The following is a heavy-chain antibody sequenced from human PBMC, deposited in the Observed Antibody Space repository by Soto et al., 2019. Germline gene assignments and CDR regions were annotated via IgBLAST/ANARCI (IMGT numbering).Heavy chain of an antibody. J-gene: IGHJ6*03. CDR2: IYHTGSA. CDR3: ARVQVRLTTGNHYYMDI. Sequence: QVQLEESGPGLVKPSQTLSLTCNVSGGSISGAAFYWAWLRQVPGKGLEWLGFIYHTGSAYYKPSVESRLSLTVETSKTHFSLSLRSVTAADTAVYYCARVQVRLTTGNHYYMDIWGKGTTVTVSS. V-gene: IGHV4-31*03. CDR1: GGSISGAAFY. D-gene: IGHD4-17*01.